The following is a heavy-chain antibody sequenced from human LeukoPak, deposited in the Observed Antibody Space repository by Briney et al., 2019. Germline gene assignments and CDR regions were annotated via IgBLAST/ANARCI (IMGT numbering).Heavy chain of an antibody. V-gene: IGHV3-7*01. CDR3: ARGGRYLLDAFDF. J-gene: IGHJ3*01. D-gene: IGHD1-26*01. CDR2: IKEDGSQK. CDR1: GFTFSSYW. Sequence: GGSLRLSCAASGFTFSSYWMTWVRQAPGKGLEGVANIKEDGSQKYYVDSVKGRFTISRDNAKNSLNLQMNSLRAEDTAVYYCARGGRYLLDAFDFWGQGTMVAVSS.